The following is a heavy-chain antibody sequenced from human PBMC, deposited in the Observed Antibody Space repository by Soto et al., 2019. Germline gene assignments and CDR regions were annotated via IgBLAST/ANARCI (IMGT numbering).Heavy chain of an antibody. D-gene: IGHD1-20*01. CDR1: GHTFTRSG. Sequence: GASVKVSCKASGHTFTRSGISWVRQAPGQGLEWMGWISTYNGDTNYAQTFQGRVTMTTDTSTSTAYMELSSLRSEDTAVYYCARGREDYNWNDETDYWGQGTLVTVSS. J-gene: IGHJ4*02. CDR2: ISTYNGDT. V-gene: IGHV1-18*01. CDR3: ARGREDYNWNDETDY.